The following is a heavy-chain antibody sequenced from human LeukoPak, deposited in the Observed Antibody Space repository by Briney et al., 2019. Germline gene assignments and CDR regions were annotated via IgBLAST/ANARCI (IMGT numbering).Heavy chain of an antibody. CDR3: AKESRLGGASGSHHFDY. CDR1: GGSFSGYY. D-gene: IGHD3-10*01. Sequence: SETLSLTCAVYGGSFSGYYWSWIRHSAEKGLEWIGRIYTRGNTNYNPSLKSRVTLSVDTSRNQFSLMLSSVTAADTAVYYCAKESRLGGASGSHHFDYWGQGVLVTVSS. J-gene: IGHJ4*02. CDR2: IYTRGNT. V-gene: IGHV4-59*10.